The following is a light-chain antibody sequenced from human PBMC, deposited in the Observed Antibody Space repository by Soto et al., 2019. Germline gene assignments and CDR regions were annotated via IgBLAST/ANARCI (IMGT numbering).Light chain of an antibody. CDR2: EVT. V-gene: IGLV2-8*01. Sequence: QSALTQPPSASGSPGQSVTISCTGTSSDVGTYDYVSWYQQHPGKAPKLMIYEVTKRPSGVPDRFSGSKSGNTASLTVSGLQAEDEADYYCSSYTSSSTALYVFGTGTKLTVL. J-gene: IGLJ1*01. CDR3: SSYTSSSTALYV. CDR1: SSDVGTYDY.